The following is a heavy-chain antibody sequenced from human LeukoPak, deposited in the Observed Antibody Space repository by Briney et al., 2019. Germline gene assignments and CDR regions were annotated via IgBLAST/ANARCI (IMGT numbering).Heavy chain of an antibody. CDR3: ARLYGNYVWGSAKDDY. V-gene: IGHV4-38-2*02. Sequence: SETLSLTCTVSGYSISSDYYWGWIRQPPGKGLEWIGTIYNSGSTYYNASLESRVTISVDTSKNQFSLKLSSVTAADTAVYYCARLYGNYVWGSAKDDYWGQGTLVTVSS. CDR2: IYNSGST. D-gene: IGHD3-16*01. CDR1: GYSISSDYY. J-gene: IGHJ4*02.